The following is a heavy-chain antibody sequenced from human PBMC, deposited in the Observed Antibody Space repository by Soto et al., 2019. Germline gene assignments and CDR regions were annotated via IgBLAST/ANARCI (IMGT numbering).Heavy chain of an antibody. D-gene: IGHD5-18*01. CDR1: CGSISSSSYY. Sequence: PSETLSLTCTVSCGSISSSSYYWGWIRQPPGKGLEWIGNIYYTGSTYYNPSLKSRVTISVDTSKNQVSLKLSSVTAADTAVYYCARNVDTAMGSFDYWGQGTLVTVSS. J-gene: IGHJ4*02. CDR2: IYYTGST. V-gene: IGHV4-39*01. CDR3: ARNVDTAMGSFDY.